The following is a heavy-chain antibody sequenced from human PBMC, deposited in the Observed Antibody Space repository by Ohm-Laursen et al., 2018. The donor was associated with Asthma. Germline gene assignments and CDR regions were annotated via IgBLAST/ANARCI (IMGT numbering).Heavy chain of an antibody. J-gene: IGHJ3*02. V-gene: IGHV3-30-3*01. Sequence: SLRLSCAASGFTFSSYAMHWVRQAPGKGLEWVAVISYDGSNKYYADSVKGRFTISRDNSKNTLYLQMNSLRAEDTAVYYCARARVVVITIGAFDIWGQGTMVTVSS. D-gene: IGHD3-22*01. CDR2: ISYDGSNK. CDR1: GFTFSSYA. CDR3: ARARVVVITIGAFDI.